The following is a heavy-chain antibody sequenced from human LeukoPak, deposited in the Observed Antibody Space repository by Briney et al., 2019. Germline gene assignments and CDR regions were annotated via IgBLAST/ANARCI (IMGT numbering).Heavy chain of an antibody. CDR2: ISSSSSYI. Sequence: KPGGSQRLSCAASGFTFSSYSMNWVRQAPGKGLEWVSSISSSSSYIYYADSVKGRFTISRDNAKNSLYLQMNSLRAEDTAVYYCARVSSSSADYWGQGTLVTVPS. V-gene: IGHV3-21*01. CDR1: GFTFSSYS. CDR3: ARVSSSSADY. J-gene: IGHJ4*02. D-gene: IGHD6-13*01.